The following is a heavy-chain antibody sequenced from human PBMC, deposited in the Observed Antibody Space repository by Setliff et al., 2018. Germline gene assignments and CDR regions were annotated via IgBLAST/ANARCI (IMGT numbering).Heavy chain of an antibody. CDR3: AREDGPNYYYYYMDI. CDR1: GGSISSGNYY. D-gene: IGHD2-8*01. J-gene: IGHJ6*03. CDR2: IQTSGTT. V-gene: IGHV4-61*09. Sequence: GGSISSGNYYWSWIRQPAGKGLEWIGHIQTSGTTNYNPSLKSRVTISVDTSKNQFSLKLSAVTAADTAVYFCAREDGPNYYYYYMDIWGKGTTVTV.